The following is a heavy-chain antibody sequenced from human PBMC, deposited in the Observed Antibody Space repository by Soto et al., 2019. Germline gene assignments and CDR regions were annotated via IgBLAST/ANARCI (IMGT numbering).Heavy chain of an antibody. D-gene: IGHD2-15*01. J-gene: IGHJ6*02. Sequence: QVQLVQSGAEVKKPGSSVKVSCKASGGTFSSHTISWVRQAPGQGLEWMGRIIPILGIVNYAQKFQGRVTITADKSTSTAYMELGSLRSEDTAVYYCARDRSDIVVVVAATMDGMDVWGQGTTVTVSS. CDR3: ARDRSDIVVVVAATMDGMDV. CDR2: IIPILGIV. V-gene: IGHV1-69*08. CDR1: GGTFSSHT.